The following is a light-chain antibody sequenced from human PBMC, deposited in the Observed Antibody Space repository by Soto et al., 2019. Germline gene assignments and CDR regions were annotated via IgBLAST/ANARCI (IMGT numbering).Light chain of an antibody. V-gene: IGLV1-40*01. CDR1: SSNIGAGYD. CDR3: QSYDSSLSGFVV. Sequence: QSVLTQPPSVSWAPGQRVTISCTGSSSNIGAGYDVHWYQQLPGTAPKLLIYGNSNRHSGVPDRFSGSKSGTSASLAITGLQAEDEAEYYCQSYDSSLSGFVVFGGGTKLTVL. CDR2: GNS. J-gene: IGLJ2*01.